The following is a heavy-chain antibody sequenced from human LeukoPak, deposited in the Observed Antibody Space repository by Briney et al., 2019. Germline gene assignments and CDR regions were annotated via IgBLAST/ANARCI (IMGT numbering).Heavy chain of an antibody. CDR2: IYHSGST. Sequence: PSETLSLTCAVSGYSIRSGDYWGWIRQSPGKGLEWIGSIYHSGSTHYNPSHKSRVTISVDTSKNQFSLMLTSVTAADTAVYYCARNRSVTTTPGFDHWGQGTLVTVSS. CDR1: GYSIRSGDY. D-gene: IGHD4-17*01. CDR3: ARNRSVTTTPGFDH. J-gene: IGHJ4*02. V-gene: IGHV4-38-2*01.